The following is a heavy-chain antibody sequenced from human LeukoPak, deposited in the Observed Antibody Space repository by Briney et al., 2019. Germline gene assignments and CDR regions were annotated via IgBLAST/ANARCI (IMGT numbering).Heavy chain of an antibody. D-gene: IGHD3-22*01. V-gene: IGHV4-59*01. CDR1: GGSFSGYY. Sequence: SETLSLTCAVYGGSFSGYYWSWIRQPPGKGLEWIGYIYYSGSTNYNPSLKSRVTISVDTSKNQFSLKLSSVTAADTAVYYCARGHYYDSSGYSPYYGMDVWGQGTTVTVSS. CDR2: IYYSGST. CDR3: ARGHYYDSSGYSPYYGMDV. J-gene: IGHJ6*02.